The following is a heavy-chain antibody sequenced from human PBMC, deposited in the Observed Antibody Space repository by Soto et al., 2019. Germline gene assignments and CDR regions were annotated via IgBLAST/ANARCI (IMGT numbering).Heavy chain of an antibody. CDR1: GFTFSSYA. CDR2: ISYDGSNK. Sequence: GGSLRLSCAASGFTFSSYAMHWVRQAPGKGLEWVAVISYDGSNKYYADSVKGRFTISRDNSKNTLYLQMNSLRAEDTAVYYCARVMNDSSGYYSYQYYFDYWGQGTLVTVSS. D-gene: IGHD3-22*01. CDR3: ARVMNDSSGYYSYQYYFDY. V-gene: IGHV3-30-3*01. J-gene: IGHJ4*02.